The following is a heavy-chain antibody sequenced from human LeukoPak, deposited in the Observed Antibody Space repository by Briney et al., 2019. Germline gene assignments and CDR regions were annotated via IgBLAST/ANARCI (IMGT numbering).Heavy chain of an antibody. CDR2: ISSSSSYI. CDR3: AKGRTGYSYGYGIDY. J-gene: IGHJ4*02. D-gene: IGHD5-18*01. V-gene: IGHV3-21*04. CDR1: GFTFSSYS. Sequence: EGSLRLSCAASGFTFSSYSMNWVRQAPGKGLEWVSSISSSSSYIYYADSVKGRFTISRDNAKNSLYLQMNSLRAEDTAVYYCAKGRTGYSYGYGIDYWGQGTLVTVSS.